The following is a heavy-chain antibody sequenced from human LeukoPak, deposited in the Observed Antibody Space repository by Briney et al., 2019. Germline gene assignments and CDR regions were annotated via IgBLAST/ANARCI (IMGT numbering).Heavy chain of an antibody. CDR3: ARGEQQLVQDAFDI. CDR1: GGSISSYY. J-gene: IGHJ3*02. V-gene: IGHV4-59*01. D-gene: IGHD6-13*01. Sequence: SETLSLTCTVSGGSISSYYWSWIRQPPGKGLEWIGYIYYSGSTNYNPSPKSRVTISVDTSKNQFSLKLSSVTAADTAVYYCARGEQQLVQDAFDIWGQGTMVTVSS. CDR2: IYYSGST.